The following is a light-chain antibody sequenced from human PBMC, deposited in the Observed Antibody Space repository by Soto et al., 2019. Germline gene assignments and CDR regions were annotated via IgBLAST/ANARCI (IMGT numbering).Light chain of an antibody. CDR1: TTNIATNY. Sequence: QSVLTQPPSASGTPGQRVTISCSGSTTNIATNYVYWYQQVPGTAPKLIIYRNNQRPSGVPDRFSGSKSGTSASLAISGLRSEDEADYFCAVWDDGLRGVFGGGTKVTVL. V-gene: IGLV1-47*01. CDR3: AVWDDGLRGV. CDR2: RNN. J-gene: IGLJ2*01.